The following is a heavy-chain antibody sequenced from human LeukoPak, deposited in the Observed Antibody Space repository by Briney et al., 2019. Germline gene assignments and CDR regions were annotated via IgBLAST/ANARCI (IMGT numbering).Heavy chain of an antibody. CDR3: ARDPVTLRSRLGIPYYYYGMDV. Sequence: ASVKVSCKASGYTFTSYGISWVRQAPGQGLEWMGWISAYNGNTNSAQKLQGRVTMTTDTSTSTAYMELRSLRSDDTAVYYCARDPVTLRSRLGIPYYYYGMDVWGQGTTVTVSS. CDR1: GYTFTSYG. J-gene: IGHJ6*02. CDR2: ISAYNGNT. D-gene: IGHD4-23*01. V-gene: IGHV1-18*01.